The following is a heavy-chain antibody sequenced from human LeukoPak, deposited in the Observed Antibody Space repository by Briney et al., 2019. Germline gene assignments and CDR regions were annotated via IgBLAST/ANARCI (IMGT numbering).Heavy chain of an antibody. D-gene: IGHD3-3*01. CDR1: GGSISSYY. Sequence: SETLSLTCTVSGGSISSYYWSWIRQPPGKGLEWIGYIYYSGSTNYNPSLKSRVTISVDTSKNQFSLKLSSVTAADTAVYYCARTYDFWSGYPFDYWGQGALVTVSS. CDR3: ARTYDFWSGYPFDY. J-gene: IGHJ4*02. V-gene: IGHV4-59*01. CDR2: IYYSGST.